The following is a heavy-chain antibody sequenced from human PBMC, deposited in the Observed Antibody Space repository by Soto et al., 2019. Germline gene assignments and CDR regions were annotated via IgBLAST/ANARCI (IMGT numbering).Heavy chain of an antibody. CDR1: GFTFSSYG. Sequence: GGSLRLSCAASGFTFSSYGLSWVRQTPGRGLEWVSAITGGGGGTYYADSVKGRFTISRDNSKNTMYLQMNSLRGEDTAIYYCARIGGNSGGYEYCQYWGQGTLVTVSS. CDR2: ITGGGGGT. D-gene: IGHD2-21*02. CDR3: ARIGGNSGGYEYCQY. J-gene: IGHJ1*01. V-gene: IGHV3-23*01.